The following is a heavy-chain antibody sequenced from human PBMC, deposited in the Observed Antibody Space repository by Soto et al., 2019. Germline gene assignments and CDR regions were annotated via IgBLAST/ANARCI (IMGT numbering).Heavy chain of an antibody. D-gene: IGHD3-22*01. CDR3: ARDHYESAYYYDSSGSPADY. J-gene: IGHJ4*02. Sequence: GASVKVSCKASGYTFTSYYMHWVRQAPVQGLEWMGIINPSGGSTSYAQKFQGRVTMTGDTSTSTVYMELSSLRSEDTAVYYCARDHYESAYYYDSSGSPADYWGQGTLVTVSS. V-gene: IGHV1-46*01. CDR1: GYTFTSYY. CDR2: INPSGGST.